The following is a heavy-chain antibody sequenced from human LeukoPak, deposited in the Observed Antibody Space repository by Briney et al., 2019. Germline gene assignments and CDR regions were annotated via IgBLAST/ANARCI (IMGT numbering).Heavy chain of an antibody. CDR3: ASQSGGSCY. V-gene: IGHV3-30*12. J-gene: IGHJ4*02. D-gene: IGHD2-15*01. CDR1: GFTFSSYG. CDR2: ISYDGSNK. Sequence: GGSLRLSCAASGFTFSSYGMHWVRQAPGKGLEWVAVISYDGSNKYYADSVKGRFTISRDNSKNTLYLQMNSLRAEDTAVYYWASQSGGSCYWGQGTLVTVSS.